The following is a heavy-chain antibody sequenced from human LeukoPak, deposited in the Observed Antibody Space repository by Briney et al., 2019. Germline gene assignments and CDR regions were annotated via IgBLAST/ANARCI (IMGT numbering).Heavy chain of an antibody. CDR3: ARERITMVRPKYNWFDP. V-gene: IGHV1-2*02. D-gene: IGHD3-10*01. J-gene: IGHJ5*02. CDR2: INPNSGGT. Sequence: ASVKVSCKASGYTFTSYAMNWVRQAPGQGLEWMGWINPNSGGTNYAQKFQGRVTMTRDTSISTAYMEMSRLRSDDTAVYYCARERITMVRPKYNWFDPWGQGTLVTVSS. CDR1: GYTFTSYA.